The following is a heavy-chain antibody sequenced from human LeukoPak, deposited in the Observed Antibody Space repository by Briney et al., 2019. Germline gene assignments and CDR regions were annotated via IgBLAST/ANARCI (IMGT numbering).Heavy chain of an antibody. Sequence: GKSLRLSCATSGFTFNAYGMHWVRPAPAKGLEWVAFISYDGSNIYYGDSVKGRFTISRNNSKNALYLQMNDLRTEDTAVYYCAKDPDFYYWGQGTLVTVSS. J-gene: IGHJ4*02. CDR1: GFTFNAYG. CDR3: AKDPDFYY. V-gene: IGHV3-30*18. CDR2: ISYDGSNI.